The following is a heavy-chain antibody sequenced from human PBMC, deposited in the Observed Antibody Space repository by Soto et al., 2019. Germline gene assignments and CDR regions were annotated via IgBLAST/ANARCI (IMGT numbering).Heavy chain of an antibody. CDR3: EKDSNLGILVGAADY. J-gene: IGHJ4*02. CDR1: GFTFSSYA. D-gene: IGHD3-9*01. V-gene: IGHV3-23*01. CDR2: ISGSGGST. Sequence: GGSLRLSCAASGFTFSSYAMSWVRQAPGKGLEWVSAISGSGGSTYYADSVKGRFTISRDNSKNTLYLQMNSLRAEDTAVYYCEKDSNLGILVGAADYWGQGTLVTVSS.